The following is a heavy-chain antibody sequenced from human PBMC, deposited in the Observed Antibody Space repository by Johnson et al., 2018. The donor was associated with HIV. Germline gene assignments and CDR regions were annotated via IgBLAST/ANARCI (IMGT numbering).Heavy chain of an antibody. J-gene: IGHJ3*02. V-gene: IGHV3-23*03. D-gene: IGHD1-26*01. CDR2: IYSDGSST. CDR3: AILPEWELSPEVFDI. Sequence: VQLVESRGVLVQPGGSLRLSCAASGFTVSSNAMSWVRQAPGKGLAWVSVIYSDGSSTTYADSVKGRFTISRDDSKNTLYLQMNSLKTEDTPVYYCAILPEWELSPEVFDIWGQGTMVTVSS. CDR1: GFTVSSNA.